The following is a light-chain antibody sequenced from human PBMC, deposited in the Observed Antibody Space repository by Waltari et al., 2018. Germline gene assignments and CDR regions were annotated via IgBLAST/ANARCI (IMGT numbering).Light chain of an antibody. V-gene: IGLV1-44*01. Sequence: QSVLTQAPSVSGTPGQRVTISCSGTNYNIGSGPVNWYQQVPGMSPKLLIYCNDRRPSGVPDRFSGYTSGASSSLPISALHSEDEADYYCATWDGRVNGVLFGGGTKVTVL. CDR1: NYNIGSGP. CDR2: CND. CDR3: ATWDGRVNGVL. J-gene: IGLJ2*01.